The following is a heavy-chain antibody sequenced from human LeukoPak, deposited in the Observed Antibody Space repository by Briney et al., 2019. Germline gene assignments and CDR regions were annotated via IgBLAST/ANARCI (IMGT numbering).Heavy chain of an antibody. V-gene: IGHV4-39*07. J-gene: IGHJ4*02. CDR2: IYYSGST. D-gene: IGHD3-22*01. CDR1: GGSISSSSYY. Sequence: PSETLSLTCTVSGGSISSSSYYWGWIRQPPGKGLEWIGSIYYSGSTYYNPSLKSRVTISVDTSKNQFSLKLSAVTGAETAVSYCAREGIVVGDFDYWGQGTLVTVSS. CDR3: AREGIVVGDFDY.